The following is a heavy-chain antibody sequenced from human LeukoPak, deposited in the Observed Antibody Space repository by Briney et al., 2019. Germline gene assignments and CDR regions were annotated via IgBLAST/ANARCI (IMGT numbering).Heavy chain of an antibody. Sequence: ASVKVSCKASGGTFGTYTISWVRQAPGQGLEWMGRILPIIHIPDYAQKFQDRVTITAATSTNTAYMELGSLRSEGTAVYYCARETEDDSIFGVVFGPLDYWGQGTLVTVSS. CDR1: GGTFGTYT. CDR3: ARETEDDSIFGVVFGPLDY. J-gene: IGHJ4*02. V-gene: IGHV1-69*04. CDR2: ILPIIHIP. D-gene: IGHD3-3*01.